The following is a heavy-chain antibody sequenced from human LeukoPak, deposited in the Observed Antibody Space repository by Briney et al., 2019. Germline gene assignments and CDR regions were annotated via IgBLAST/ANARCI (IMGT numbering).Heavy chain of an antibody. Sequence: GGSLRLSCAASGFTFSSYEMNWVRQAPGKGLEWVSYISSSGSTIYYADSVKGRFTISRDNAKNSLYLQMNSLRAEDTAVYYCARGAYDYVWGSYRLWGQGTLVTVSS. CDR2: ISSSGSTI. CDR1: GFTFSSYE. CDR3: ARGAYDYVWGSYRL. J-gene: IGHJ4*02. V-gene: IGHV3-48*03. D-gene: IGHD3-16*02.